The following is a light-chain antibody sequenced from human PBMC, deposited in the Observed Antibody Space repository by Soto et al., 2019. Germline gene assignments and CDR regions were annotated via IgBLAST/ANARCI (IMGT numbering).Light chain of an antibody. J-gene: IGLJ2*01. Sequence: SYVLTQPPSVSVAPGQTARIPCEGNNIGRKNVHWYQQKPRQAPVLVIYDDSDRPSGIPDRFFASNSGNTATLTVRRVEAGDEADYYCQVWDNSSDHVVFGGGTKVTVL. V-gene: IGLV3-21*02. CDR1: NIGRKN. CDR2: DDS. CDR3: QVWDNSSDHVV.